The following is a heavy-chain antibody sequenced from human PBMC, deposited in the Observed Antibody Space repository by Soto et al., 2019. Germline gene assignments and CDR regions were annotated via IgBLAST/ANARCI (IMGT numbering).Heavy chain of an antibody. CDR2: MNPNSGNT. J-gene: IGHJ6*02. D-gene: IGHD4-17*01. CDR1: GYTFTSYD. V-gene: IGHV1-8*01. Sequence: QVQLVQSGAEVKKPGASVKVSCKPSGYTFTSYDINWVRQATGQRLEWMGWMNPNSGNTGYAQKFQGRVTMTRNTSISTAYMELSSLRSEDTAVYYCARAGHGDYWALNGMDVWGQGTTVTVSS. CDR3: ARAGHGDYWALNGMDV.